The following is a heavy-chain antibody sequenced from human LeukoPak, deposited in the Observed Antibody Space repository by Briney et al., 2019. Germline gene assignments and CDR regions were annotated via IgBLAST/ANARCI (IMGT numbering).Heavy chain of an antibody. CDR3: ARFRVGATNAFDI. CDR2: IYHSGST. Sequence: SETLSLTCTVSGGSISSYYWSWIRQPPGKGLEWIGYIYHSGSTYYNPSLKSRVTISVDRSKNQFSLKLSSVTAADTAVYYCARFRVGATNAFDIWGQGTMVTVSS. D-gene: IGHD1-26*01. J-gene: IGHJ3*02. CDR1: GGSISSYY. V-gene: IGHV4-59*12.